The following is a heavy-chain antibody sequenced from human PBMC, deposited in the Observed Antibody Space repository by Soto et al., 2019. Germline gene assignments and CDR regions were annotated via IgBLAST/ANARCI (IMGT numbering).Heavy chain of an antibody. D-gene: IGHD2-15*01. CDR2: IVVGSGNT. CDR1: GFTFTSSA. J-gene: IGHJ6*02. V-gene: IGHV1-58*01. CDR3: AAPGCSGGSCYSDHYGMDV. Sequence: QMQLVQSGPEVKKPGTSVKVSCKASGFTFTSSAVQWVRQARGQRLEWIGWIVVGSGNTNYAQKFQERVTITRDMSTSTAYMELSSLRSEDTAVYYCAAPGCSGGSCYSDHYGMDVWGQGTTVTVSS.